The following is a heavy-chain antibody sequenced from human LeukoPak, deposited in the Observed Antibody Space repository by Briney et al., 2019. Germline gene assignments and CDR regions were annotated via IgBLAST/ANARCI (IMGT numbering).Heavy chain of an antibody. V-gene: IGHV3-30-3*01. Sequence: PGGSLRLSCAASGFTLSSYAMHWVRQAPGKGLEWVAVISYDGSNKYYADSVKGRFTISRDNSKNTLYLQMNSLRAEDTAVYYCTRGGGSGYYEGGGFDYWGQGTLVTVSS. CDR2: ISYDGSNK. CDR3: TRGGGSGYYEGGGFDY. CDR1: GFTLSSYA. J-gene: IGHJ4*02. D-gene: IGHD3-22*01.